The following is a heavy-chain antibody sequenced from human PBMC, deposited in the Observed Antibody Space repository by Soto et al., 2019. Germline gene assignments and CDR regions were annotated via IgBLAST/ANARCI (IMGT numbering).Heavy chain of an antibody. Sequence: EVQLVESGGGLVQPGGSLRLSCAASGFTFSAYWMHWVRQAPGKGLVWVSRLNGDGSTTNYADSVKGRFTVSRYNAKNTLYLQMNSLRAEDTAVYYCARASGYSYGPNYYYYYMDVWGKGTTVTVSS. CDR1: GFTFSAYW. D-gene: IGHD5-18*01. CDR2: LNGDGSTT. V-gene: IGHV3-74*01. J-gene: IGHJ6*03. CDR3: ARASGYSYGPNYYYYYMDV.